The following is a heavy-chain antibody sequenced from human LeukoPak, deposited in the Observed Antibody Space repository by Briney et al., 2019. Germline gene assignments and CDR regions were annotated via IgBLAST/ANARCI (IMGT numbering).Heavy chain of an antibody. CDR2: IRSKASSYAT. CDR3: TRGLYCSSTSCLGC. Sequence: GGSLRLSCAASGFTFSGSAMHWVRQASGKGLEWVGRIRSKASSYATAYAASVKGRFTISRDDSKNAAYLQMNSLQTEDTAVYYCTRGLYCSSTSCLGCWGQGTLVTASS. J-gene: IGHJ4*02. V-gene: IGHV3-73*01. D-gene: IGHD2-2*01. CDR1: GFTFSGSA.